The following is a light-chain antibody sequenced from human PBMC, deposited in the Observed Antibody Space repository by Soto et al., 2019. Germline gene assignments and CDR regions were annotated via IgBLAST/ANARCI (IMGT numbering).Light chain of an antibody. J-gene: IGKJ3*01. Sequence: EIVLTQSPATLSLSPGERATLSCRASQSVSSYLAWYQQKPGQAPRLLIYVASNRATGIPARFSGSGSGTDFTLTISSLEPEDFAVYYCQQRSNWPAFTFGPGTKVDIK. CDR3: QQRSNWPAFT. V-gene: IGKV3-11*01. CDR2: VAS. CDR1: QSVSSY.